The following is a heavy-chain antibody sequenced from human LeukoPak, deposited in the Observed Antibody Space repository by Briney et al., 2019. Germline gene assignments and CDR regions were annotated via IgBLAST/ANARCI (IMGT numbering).Heavy chain of an antibody. CDR3: ARDRAWLQFDS. J-gene: IGHJ4*02. CDR1: GFTFSSHW. D-gene: IGHD5-24*01. CDR2: IKNDGSDK. Sequence: GGSLRLSCAASGFTFSSHWMSWVRQAPGKGLEWVADIKNDGSDKFHVDSVKGRFTISRDNAKMSLYLQMNSLRAEDTAVYHCARDRAWLQFDSWGQGTLVTVAS. V-gene: IGHV3-7*04.